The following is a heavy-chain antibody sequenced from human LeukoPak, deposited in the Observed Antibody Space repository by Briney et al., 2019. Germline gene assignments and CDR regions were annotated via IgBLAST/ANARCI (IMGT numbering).Heavy chain of an antibody. CDR1: GGSFSSGSYY. CDR3: ARDTRYRVSQPYYYYGMDV. CDR2: IYYSGST. Sequence: SETLSLTCTVSGGSFSSGSYYWSWIRQPPGKGLEWIGYIYYSGSTNYNPSLKSRVTISVDTSKNQFSLKLSSVTAADTAVYYCARDTRYRVSQPYYYYGMDVWGQGTTVTVSS. D-gene: IGHD1-14*01. V-gene: IGHV4-61*01. J-gene: IGHJ6*02.